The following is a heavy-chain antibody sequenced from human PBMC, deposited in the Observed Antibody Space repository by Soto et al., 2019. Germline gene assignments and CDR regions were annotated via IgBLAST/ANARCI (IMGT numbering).Heavy chain of an antibody. V-gene: IGHV3-30*04. Sequence: QVQLVESGGGVVQPGMSLRLSCAASGFTFRTYAMHWVRQAPGKALEWVAVMSFDGSNKYYADSVKGRFTISRDNSKNTLYLQVNTLRAEDTAVYYCARTTMVRGDSTFYYYYPMDVWGQGTTVTVSA. D-gene: IGHD3-10*01. CDR2: MSFDGSNK. J-gene: IGHJ6*01. CDR1: GFTFRTYA. CDR3: ARTTMVRGDSTFYYYYPMDV.